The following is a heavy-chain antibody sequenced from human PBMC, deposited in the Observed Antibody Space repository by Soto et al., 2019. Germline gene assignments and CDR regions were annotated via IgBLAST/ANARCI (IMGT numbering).Heavy chain of an antibody. CDR2: ISGSGGST. D-gene: IGHD3-22*01. Sequence: GGSLRLSCAASGFTFSSYAMSWVRQAPGKGLEWVSAISGSGGSTYYADSVKGRFTISRDNSKNTLYLQVNSLRAEDTAVYYCAKKSIVVVRGADFDYWGQGTLVTVSS. J-gene: IGHJ4*02. V-gene: IGHV3-23*01. CDR3: AKKSIVVVRGADFDY. CDR1: GFTFSSYA.